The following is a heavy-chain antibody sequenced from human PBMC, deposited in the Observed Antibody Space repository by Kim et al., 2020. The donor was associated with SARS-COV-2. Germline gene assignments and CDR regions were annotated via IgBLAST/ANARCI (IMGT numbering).Heavy chain of an antibody. CDR3: ARARSGSYLDYFDY. CDR1: GFTFSSYA. V-gene: IGHV3-30-3*01. D-gene: IGHD1-26*01. J-gene: IGHJ4*02. Sequence: GGSLRLSCAASGFTFSSYAMQWVRQAPGKGLEWVAVISYDGSNKYYADSVKGRFTISRDNSKNTLYLQMNSLRAEDTAVYYCARARSGSYLDYFDYWGQGTLVTVSS. CDR2: ISYDGSNK.